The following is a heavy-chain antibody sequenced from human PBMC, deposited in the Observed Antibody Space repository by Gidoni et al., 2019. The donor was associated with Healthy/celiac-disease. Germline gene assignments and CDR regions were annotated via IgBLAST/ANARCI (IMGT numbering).Heavy chain of an antibody. Sequence: QVQLVQSGAEVKKPGASVKVSCQASGYTFTSYYMHWVRQAPGQGLEWMGIINPSGGSTSYAQKFQGRVTMTRDTSTSTVYMELSSLRSEDTAVYYCATLWFGGNYYYGMDVWGQGTTVTVSS. J-gene: IGHJ6*02. CDR3: ATLWFGGNYYYGMDV. V-gene: IGHV1-46*01. CDR1: GYTFTSYY. CDR2: INPSGGST. D-gene: IGHD3-10*01.